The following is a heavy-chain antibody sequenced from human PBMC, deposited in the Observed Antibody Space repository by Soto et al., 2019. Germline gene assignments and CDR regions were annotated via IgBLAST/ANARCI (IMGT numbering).Heavy chain of an antibody. Sequence: QVQLVQSGAEVKKPGSSVKVSCKASGGTFSSYAISWVRQAPGQGLEWRGGIIPIFGTANYAQKFQGRVTITAHEFXSTAYMELSSLVSEDRAVYYCARDAVMVTGGGMDVWGQGTTVTVSS. CDR1: GGTFSSYA. J-gene: IGHJ6*02. V-gene: IGHV1-69*12. CDR3: ARDAVMVTGGGMDV. D-gene: IGHD7-27*01. CDR2: IIPIFGTA.